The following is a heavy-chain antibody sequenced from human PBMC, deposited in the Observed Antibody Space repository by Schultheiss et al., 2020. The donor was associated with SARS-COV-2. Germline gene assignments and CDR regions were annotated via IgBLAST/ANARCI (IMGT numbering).Heavy chain of an antibody. CDR3: ARSGPQLYYYYGMDV. CDR2: IYPGDSDT. Sequence: GESLKISCKGSGYSFTSYWIGWVRQMPGKGLEWMGIIYPGDSDTKYSPSFQGQVTISADKSISTAYLQWSSLKASDTAMYYCARSGPQLYYYYGMDVWGQGTTVTVSS. V-gene: IGHV5-51*01. CDR1: GYSFTSYW. D-gene: IGHD5-18*01. J-gene: IGHJ6*02.